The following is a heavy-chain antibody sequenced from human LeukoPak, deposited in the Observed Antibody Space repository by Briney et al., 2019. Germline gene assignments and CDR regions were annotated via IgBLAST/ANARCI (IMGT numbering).Heavy chain of an antibody. CDR2: INHSGST. V-gene: IGHV4-34*01. J-gene: IGHJ4*02. CDR3: ARGPTVTTDY. Sequence: SETLSLTCAVYGGSFSGYYWSWIRQPPGKGLEWIGEINHSGSTNYNPSLKSRVTISVDTSKNQFSLQLSSVTATDTAVYYCARGPTVTTDYWGQGTLVTVSS. CDR1: GGSFSGYY. D-gene: IGHD4-17*01.